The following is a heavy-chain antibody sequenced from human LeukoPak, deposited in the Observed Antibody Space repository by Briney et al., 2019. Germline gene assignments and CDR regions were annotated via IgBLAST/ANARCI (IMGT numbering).Heavy chain of an antibody. CDR2: VSYSGAA. J-gene: IGHJ4*02. V-gene: IGHV4-59*02. D-gene: IGHD6-13*01. Sequence: SETLSLTCKVSRAAVKTYSWSWIRQPPRKGLEWIGLVSYSGAANYNPSLKSRVTISVDTSKNQFSLKLSSVTAADTAVYYCARRAAAGPPLLDYWGQGTLVTVSS. CDR1: RAAVKTYS. CDR3: ARRAAAGPPLLDY.